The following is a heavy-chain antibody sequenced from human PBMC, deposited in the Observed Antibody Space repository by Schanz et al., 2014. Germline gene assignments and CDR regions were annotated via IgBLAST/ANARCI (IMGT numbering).Heavy chain of an antibody. V-gene: IGHV1-8*01. D-gene: IGHD3-10*01. CDR1: GYTFTSYD. J-gene: IGHJ6*02. Sequence: QVQLVQSGAEVKKPGASVKVSCKASGYTFTSYDINWVRQATGQGLEWMGWMNPTTGNRGYAQNFQGRVTMTTDTTTSADYMELRSMISDDTAVYYWVRDAGWAFGDYHGMDVWGQGTSVTVSS. CDR3: VRDAGWAFGDYHGMDV. CDR2: MNPTTGNR.